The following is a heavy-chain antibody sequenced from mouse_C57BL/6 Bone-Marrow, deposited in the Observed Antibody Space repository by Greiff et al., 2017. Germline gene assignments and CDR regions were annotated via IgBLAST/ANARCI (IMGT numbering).Heavy chain of an antibody. CDR3: ARTGLVVAY. CDR1: GYAFSSSW. J-gene: IGHJ3*01. V-gene: IGHV1-82*01. D-gene: IGHD3-3*01. CDR2: IYPGDGDT. Sequence: QVHVKQSGPELVKPGASVKISCKASGYAFSSSWMNWVKQRPGKGLEWIGRIYPGDGDTNYNGKFKGKATLTADKSSSPAYMQLSSLTSEDSAVYFCARTGLVVAYWGQGTLVTVSA.